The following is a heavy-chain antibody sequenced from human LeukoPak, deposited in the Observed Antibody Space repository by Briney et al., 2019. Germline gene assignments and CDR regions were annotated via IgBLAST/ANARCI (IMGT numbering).Heavy chain of an antibody. CDR1: GFTFSSYS. D-gene: IGHD3-3*01. CDR3: ASGVDYDFWSGYYVGMDV. CDR2: ISSSSSYI. Sequence: GGSLRLSCAASGFTFSSYSMNWVRQAPGKGLEWVSSISSSSSYIYYADSVKGRFTISRDNAKSSLYLQMNSLRAEDTAVYYCASGVDYDFWSGYYVGMDVWGQGTTVTVSS. J-gene: IGHJ6*02. V-gene: IGHV3-21*01.